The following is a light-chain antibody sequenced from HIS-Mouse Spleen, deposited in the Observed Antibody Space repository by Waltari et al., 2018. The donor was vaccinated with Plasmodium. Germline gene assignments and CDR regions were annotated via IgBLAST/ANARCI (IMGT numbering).Light chain of an antibody. V-gene: IGLV2-23*03. Sequence: QFALTQPASVSGSPGQSITISCTGTNSDVGRYNLVSWYQQHPGKAPKLMIYEGNKRPSGVANRFSGSKSGNTASLTIAGLQAEDEADYYCCSYAGSSTFVVFGGGTKLTVL. CDR2: EGN. CDR3: CSYAGSSTFVV. J-gene: IGLJ2*01. CDR1: NSDVGRYNL.